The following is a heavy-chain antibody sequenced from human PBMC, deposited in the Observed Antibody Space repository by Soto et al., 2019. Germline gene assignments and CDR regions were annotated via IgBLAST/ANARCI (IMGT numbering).Heavy chain of an antibody. CDR1: GGTFSSYA. V-gene: IGHV1-69*12. Sequence: QVQLVQSGAEVRQPASSVKVSCKTSGGTFSSYAISWVRQAPGQGLEWMGGIVPIVDTSTNAQKFQGRVTITADESTSTADMELSSLRSDDTAIYYCVRVVAIPGYPDNWGQGTLVTVSS. CDR2: IVPIVDTS. CDR3: VRVVAIPGYPDN. D-gene: IGHD5-12*01. J-gene: IGHJ4*02.